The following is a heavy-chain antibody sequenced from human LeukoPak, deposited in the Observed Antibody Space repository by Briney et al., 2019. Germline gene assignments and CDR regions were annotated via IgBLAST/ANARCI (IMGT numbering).Heavy chain of an antibody. CDR3: ARRPLNYYDSSGILYFDY. CDR2: INPNSGGT. D-gene: IGHD3-22*01. J-gene: IGHJ4*02. V-gene: IGHV1-2*02. Sequence: ASVKVSCKASGYTFTGYYMHWVRQAPGQGLEWMGWINPNSGGTNYAQKFQGRVTMTRDTSISTAYMELSRLRSDDTAVYYCARRPLNYYDSSGILYFDYWGQGTLVTVSS. CDR1: GYTFTGYY.